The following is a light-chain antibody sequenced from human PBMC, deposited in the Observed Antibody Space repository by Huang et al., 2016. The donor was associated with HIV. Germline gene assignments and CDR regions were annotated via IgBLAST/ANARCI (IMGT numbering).Light chain of an antibody. CDR2: GAS. CDR1: QSVTSN. Sequence: EIVMTQSPATLSVSPGERATISCRASQSVTSNLAWYQQKPGQAPRLLIYGASTRATGIPARFSGSGSGTEFTLTISSLQSEDFAVYYCQRYDNWPKFTFGPGTKVDIK. J-gene: IGKJ3*01. CDR3: QRYDNWPKFT. V-gene: IGKV3-15*01.